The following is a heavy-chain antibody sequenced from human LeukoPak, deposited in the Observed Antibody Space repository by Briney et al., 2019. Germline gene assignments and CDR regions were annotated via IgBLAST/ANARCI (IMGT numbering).Heavy chain of an antibody. CDR1: GDSINNYY. CDR3: ARWGESSALRVHAFDN. V-gene: IGHV4-59*01. J-gene: IGHJ3*02. D-gene: IGHD6-25*01. Sequence: SETLSLTCTVSGDSINNYYWNWIRQPPGKRLEWIGFGHHSGSTYFNPSLQSRVTISVDTSKNQFSLKLSSVTAADTAVYYCARWGESSALRVHAFDNWGQGAMVTVSS. CDR2: GHHSGST.